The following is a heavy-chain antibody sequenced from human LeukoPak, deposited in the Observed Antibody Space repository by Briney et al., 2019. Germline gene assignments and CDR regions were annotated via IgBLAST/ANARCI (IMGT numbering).Heavy chain of an antibody. J-gene: IGHJ4*02. D-gene: IGHD5-12*01. Sequence: ASVKVSCKASGYTFTSYGISWVRQAPGQGLEWMGWISAYNGNTNYAQKLQGRVTMTTDTSTSTAYMELSSLRSEDTAVYYCARAYSGYDWTDYWGQGTLVTVSS. CDR2: ISAYNGNT. CDR1: GYTFTSYG. CDR3: ARAYSGYDWTDY. V-gene: IGHV1-18*01.